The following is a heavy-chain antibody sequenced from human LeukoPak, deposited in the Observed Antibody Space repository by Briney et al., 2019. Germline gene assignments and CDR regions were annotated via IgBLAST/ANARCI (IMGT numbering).Heavy chain of an antibody. CDR1: GYTFTRYG. D-gene: IGHD5-24*01. J-gene: IGHJ4*02. Sequence: ASVKVSCKASGYTFTRYGISWVRQAPGQGLEWMGWISPYNGNTNYAQKFQGRVTMSTNTTTSTAYMELRSLRFDDTAVYYCARNVRRDAYSCECWGQGTLVTVSS. V-gene: IGHV1-18*01. CDR3: ARNVRRDAYSCEC. CDR2: ISPYNGNT.